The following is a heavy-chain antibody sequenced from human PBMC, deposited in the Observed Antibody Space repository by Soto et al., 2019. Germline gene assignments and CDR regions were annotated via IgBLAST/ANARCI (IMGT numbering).Heavy chain of an antibody. J-gene: IGHJ5*02. V-gene: IGHV3-11*01. CDR2: ISSSGGTK. CDR1: GFTFSDYY. CDR3: ARGYSSSWTYNWFDP. D-gene: IGHD6-13*01. Sequence: KPGGSLRLSCAASGFTFSDYYMTWIRQAPGKGLEWVSYISSSGGTKYHADSVKGRFTISRDNVKNSLYLQMNSLRVEDTAVYYCARGYSSSWTYNWFDPWGQGTLVTVSS.